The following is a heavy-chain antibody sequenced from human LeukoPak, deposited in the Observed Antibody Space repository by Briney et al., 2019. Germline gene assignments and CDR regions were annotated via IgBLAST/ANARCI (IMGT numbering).Heavy chain of an antibody. V-gene: IGHV1-69*05. CDR1: GGTFSSYA. CDR3: ARDPRGYSYGYLRSNNWFDP. Sequence: SVKVSCKASGGTFSSYAISWVRQAPGQGLEWMGRIIPIFGTANYVQKFQGRVTITTDESTSTAYMELSSLRSEDTAVYYCARDPRGYSYGYLRSNNWFDPWGQGTLVTLSS. D-gene: IGHD5-18*01. J-gene: IGHJ5*02. CDR2: IIPIFGTA.